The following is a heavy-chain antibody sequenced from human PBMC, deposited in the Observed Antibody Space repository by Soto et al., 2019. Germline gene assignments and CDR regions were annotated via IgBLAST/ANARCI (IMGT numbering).Heavy chain of an antibody. CDR3: ARGFGTYTD. Sequence: ASVKVSCKASGYTFTGDDINWVRQATGQGLEWMGWMNPNSGNTGYAQKFQGRLTTTRDTSISTAYMELSSLISEDTAVYYCARGFGTYTDWGQGTLVTVSS. CDR2: MNPNSGNT. V-gene: IGHV1-8*01. CDR1: GYTFTGDD. J-gene: IGHJ4*02. D-gene: IGHD3-16*01.